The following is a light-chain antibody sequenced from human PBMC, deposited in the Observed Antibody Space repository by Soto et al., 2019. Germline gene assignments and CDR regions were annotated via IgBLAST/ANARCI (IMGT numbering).Light chain of an antibody. CDR2: INN. CDR3: AAWDDSLNGYV. V-gene: IGLV1-44*01. CDR1: SSNIGRNT. Sequence: QSVLTQPPSASGTPGQRATISTSGSSSNIGRNTVNWYQQLPGTAPTLLIYINNQRPSGVPDRFSGSRSGTSASLAISGLQSEDEADYYCAAWDDSLNGYVFGTGTKVTVL. J-gene: IGLJ1*01.